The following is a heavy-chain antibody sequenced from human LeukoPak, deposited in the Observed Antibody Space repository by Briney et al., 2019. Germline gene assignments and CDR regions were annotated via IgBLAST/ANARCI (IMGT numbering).Heavy chain of an antibody. D-gene: IGHD3-10*01. CDR2: ISGNGRTI. V-gene: IGHV3-11*01. CDR3: ARYYDSGARQGPKKTFDI. J-gene: IGHJ3*02. CDR1: GFTFSDYY. Sequence: GGSLRLSCAASGFTFSDYYMRWIRQAPGGGGEWVSYISGNGRTIYYADSMKGRFTISRDNAESSLSLQMNNLRAEDTAVYYCARYYDSGARQGPKKTFDIWGQGTMVTVSS.